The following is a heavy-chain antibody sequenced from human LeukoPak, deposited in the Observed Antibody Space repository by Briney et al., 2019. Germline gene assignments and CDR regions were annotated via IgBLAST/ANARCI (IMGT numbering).Heavy chain of an antibody. J-gene: IGHJ4*02. V-gene: IGHV2-5*02. CDR2: LYCDDDK. D-gene: IGHD3-16*01. Sequence: SGPTLVNPTQTLTLTCTFSGFSLSTSGVAVGWTRQPPGKALEWLALLYCDDDKRYHPTRKNRLTLTQATSKNHDLLTLTNIDPVDTATYYCARRRGTGDLDYWGQGTLVTVSS. CDR3: ARRRGTGDLDY. CDR1: GFSLSTSGVA.